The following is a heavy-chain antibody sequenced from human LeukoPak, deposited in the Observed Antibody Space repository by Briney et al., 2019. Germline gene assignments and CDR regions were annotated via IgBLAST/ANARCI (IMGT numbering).Heavy chain of an antibody. V-gene: IGHV3-23*01. Sequence: GGSLRLSCAASGFTFSNYAMSWVRQAPGKGLEWVSVISGSGDNTYYADSVEGRFTISRDNSKNTLYLQMNSLRAEDTAVYYCAKPRRYSTVTTYYYYGIDVWGQGTTVTVSS. D-gene: IGHD4-17*01. CDR1: GFTFSNYA. J-gene: IGHJ6*02. CDR2: ISGSGDNT. CDR3: AKPRRYSTVTTYYYYGIDV.